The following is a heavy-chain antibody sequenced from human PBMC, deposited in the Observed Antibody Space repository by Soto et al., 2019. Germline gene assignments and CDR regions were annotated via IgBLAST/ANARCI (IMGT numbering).Heavy chain of an antibody. CDR3: ARMDPSFLEGGEWFDP. V-gene: IGHV1-69*01. CDR2: IIPTFGTV. Sequence: QVQLVQSGAEVKKPGSSVKVSCQASGGTFSNFAITWVRQAPGQGLEWVGGIIPTFGTVDYAQRFQGRVTITADESTGTAYLELSSLSSDDTAIYYCARMDPSFLEGGEWFDPWGQGTLVTVSS. CDR1: GGTFSNFA. J-gene: IGHJ5*02. D-gene: IGHD3-16*01.